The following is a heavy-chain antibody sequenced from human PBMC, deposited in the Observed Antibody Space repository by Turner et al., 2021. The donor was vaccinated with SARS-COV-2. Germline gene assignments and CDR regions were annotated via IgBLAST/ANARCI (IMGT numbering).Heavy chain of an antibody. D-gene: IGHD3-22*01. CDR1: GVSLPSTNCF. V-gene: IGHV4-39*01. CDR2: FSYRGST. CDR3: ARLYHHDTSGVDF. Sequence: QVPLPESGPGLVKPSETLSLSFTVSGVSLPSTNCFWGWIRQSPGKGLEWMGTFSYRGSTFYNPSFKGRVTMSADPSKRKFFLRLTSVTAADTAVYYCARLYHHDTSGVDFWGQGTQVTVSS. J-gene: IGHJ4*02.